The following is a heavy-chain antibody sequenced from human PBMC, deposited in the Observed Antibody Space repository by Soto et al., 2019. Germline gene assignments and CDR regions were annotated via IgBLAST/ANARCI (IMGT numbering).Heavy chain of an antibody. CDR1: GYNFGGFW. CDR2: IDNGGTNT. Sequence: GGSLRLSCAGSGYNFGGFWMHWVRQAPGKGLVWVSRIDNGGTNTVYADAVKGRFTISRDISQSTLYLQMNSLRADDTAIYYCARWSYLDYWGQGTRVTVS. D-gene: IGHD3-3*01. J-gene: IGHJ4*02. CDR3: ARWSYLDY. V-gene: IGHV3-74*01.